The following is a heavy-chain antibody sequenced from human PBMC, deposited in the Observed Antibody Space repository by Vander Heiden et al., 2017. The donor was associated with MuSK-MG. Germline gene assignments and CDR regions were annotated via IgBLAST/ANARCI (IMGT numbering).Heavy chain of an antibody. CDR2: IYYSGST. Sequence: QVQLQESGPGLVKPSQTLSLTCTVSGGSISSGGYYWSWIRQHPGKGLEWIGYIYYSGSTYYNPSLKSRVTISVDTSKNQCALKLSSVTAAETAVYYCAREHDYGDPKNGGFDLWGRGTLVTVYS. CDR1: GGSISSGGYY. J-gene: IGHJ2*01. CDR3: AREHDYGDPKNGGFDL. V-gene: IGHV4-31*03. D-gene: IGHD4-17*01.